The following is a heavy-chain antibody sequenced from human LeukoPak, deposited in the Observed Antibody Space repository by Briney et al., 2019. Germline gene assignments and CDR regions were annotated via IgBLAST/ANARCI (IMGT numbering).Heavy chain of an antibody. V-gene: IGHV1-2*02. CDR3: AREYSSGWYSRWFDP. CDR1: GYTFTGYY. J-gene: IGHJ5*02. Sequence: ASVKVSCKASGYTFTGYYMHWVRQAPGQGLEWMGWINPNSGGTNYAQKFQGRVTMTRDTSISTAYMELSRLRSDDTAVYYCAREYSSGWYSRWFDPWGQGTLVTVSS. CDR2: INPNSGGT. D-gene: IGHD6-19*01.